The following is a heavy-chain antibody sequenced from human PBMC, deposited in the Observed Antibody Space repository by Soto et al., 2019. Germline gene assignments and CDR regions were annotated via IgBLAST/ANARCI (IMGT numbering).Heavy chain of an antibody. CDR2: INHSGGT. J-gene: IGHJ4*02. CDR3: ARRSTGWQYFDY. V-gene: IGHV4-34*01. D-gene: IGHD2-8*02. Sequence: SETLSLTCAVYGGSFSGYYWSWIRQPPGEGLEWIGEINHSGGTNYNPSLKSRVTISVDTSKNQFSLKLSSVTAADTAVYYCARRSTGWQYFDYWGQGTLVTVSS. CDR1: GGSFSGYY.